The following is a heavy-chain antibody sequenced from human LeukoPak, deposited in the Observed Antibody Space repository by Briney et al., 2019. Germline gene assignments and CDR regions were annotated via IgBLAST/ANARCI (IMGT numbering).Heavy chain of an antibody. J-gene: IGHJ4*02. CDR2: ISSSSSYI. Sequence: EGSLRLSCAASGFTFSSYSMNWVRQAPGKGLEWVSSISSSSSYIYYADSVKGRFTISRDNAKNSLYLQMNSLRAEDTAVYYCAREYYYDSSGYYEERDYWGQGTLVTVSS. CDR3: AREYYYDSSGYYEERDY. V-gene: IGHV3-21*01. D-gene: IGHD3-22*01. CDR1: GFTFSSYS.